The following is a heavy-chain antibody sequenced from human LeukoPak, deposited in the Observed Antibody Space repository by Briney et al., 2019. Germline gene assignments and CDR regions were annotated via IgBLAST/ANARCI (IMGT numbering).Heavy chain of an antibody. V-gene: IGHV1-18*01. D-gene: IGHD3-22*01. CDR2: ISAYNGNT. J-gene: IGHJ4*02. CDR1: GYTFTSYV. CDR3: ARTYVDYYDSSGSDY. Sequence: ASVKVSCKASGYTFTSYVISWVRQAPGQGLEWMGWISAYNGNTNYAQKLQGRVTMTTDTSTSTAYMELRSLRSDDTAVYYCARTYVDYYDSSGSDYWGQGTLVTVSS.